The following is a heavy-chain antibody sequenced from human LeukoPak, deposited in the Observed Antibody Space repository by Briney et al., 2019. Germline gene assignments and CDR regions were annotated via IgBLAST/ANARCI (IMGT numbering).Heavy chain of an antibody. CDR2: IYHSGNT. D-gene: IGHD3-22*01. CDR3: ARLYYDSSGYYQICYFDY. Sequence: PSETLSLTCAVSGYSISSDYYWGWIRQPPGKGLEWIGSIYHSGNTYYNPSLKSRVTISVDTSKNQYSLKLSSVTAADTAVYYCARLYYDSSGYYQICYFDYWGQGTLVTVSS. V-gene: IGHV4-38-2*01. J-gene: IGHJ4*02. CDR1: GYSISSDYY.